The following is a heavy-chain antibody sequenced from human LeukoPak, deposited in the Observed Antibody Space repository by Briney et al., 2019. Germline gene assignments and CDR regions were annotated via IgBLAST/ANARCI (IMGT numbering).Heavy chain of an antibody. D-gene: IGHD3-10*01. Sequence: SETLSLTCTVSGGSISSYHWSWIRQPAGKGLEWIGRIYTSGSTNYNPSLKSRVTMSVDTSKNQFSLKLSSVTATDTAVYYCARDGDYYGSGFYYFDYWGQGTLVTVSS. J-gene: IGHJ4*02. CDR3: ARDGDYYGSGFYYFDY. V-gene: IGHV4-4*07. CDR1: GGSISSYH. CDR2: IYTSGST.